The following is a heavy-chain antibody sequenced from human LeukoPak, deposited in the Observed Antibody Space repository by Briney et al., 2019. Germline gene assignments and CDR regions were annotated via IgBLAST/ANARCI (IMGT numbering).Heavy chain of an antibody. D-gene: IGHD5-24*01. Sequence: SVTVSCKASGGTFSSYAISWVRRAPGQGLEWMGGIIPIFGTANYAQKFQGRVTITTDESTSTAYMELSSLRSEDTAVYYCARGHWTISHRYYMDVWGKGTTVTVSS. CDR2: IIPIFGTA. CDR1: GGTFSSYA. J-gene: IGHJ6*03. CDR3: ARGHWTISHRYYMDV. V-gene: IGHV1-69*05.